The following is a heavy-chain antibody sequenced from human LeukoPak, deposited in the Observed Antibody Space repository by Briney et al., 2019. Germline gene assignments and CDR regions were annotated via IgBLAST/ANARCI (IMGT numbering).Heavy chain of an antibody. CDR2: IDSDGSGA. V-gene: IGHV3-74*01. Sequence: GGSLRLSCADSGFTFSSYWMHWVRQAPGMGLVWVSRIDSDGSGASYADSVKGRFTISRDNAKNTLYLQMNSLRAEDTAVYYCARIGPSGSGSYFFLDPWGQGTLVTVSS. CDR3: ARIGPSGSGSYFFLDP. J-gene: IGHJ5*02. D-gene: IGHD3-10*01. CDR1: GFTFSSYW.